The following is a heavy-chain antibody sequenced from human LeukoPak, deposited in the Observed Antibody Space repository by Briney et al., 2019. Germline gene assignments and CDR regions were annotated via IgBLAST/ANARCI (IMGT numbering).Heavy chain of an antibody. Sequence: SVKVSCKASGGTFTTYTISWVRQAPGQGLEWMGGIIPIFGTANYAQKFQGRVTITTDESTSTAYMELSSLRSKDTAVYYCARVIAAAGTGYYDYMDVWGKGTTVTVSS. CDR1: GGTFTTYT. V-gene: IGHV1-69*05. CDR3: ARVIAAAGTGYYDYMDV. CDR2: IIPIFGTA. J-gene: IGHJ6*03. D-gene: IGHD6-13*01.